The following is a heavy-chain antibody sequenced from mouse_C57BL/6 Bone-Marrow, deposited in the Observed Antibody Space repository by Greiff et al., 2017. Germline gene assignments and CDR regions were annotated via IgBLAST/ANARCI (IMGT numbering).Heavy chain of an antibody. Sequence: VQLQQSGAELARPGASVKMSCKASGYTFTSYTMHWVKQRPGQGLEWIGYINPSSGYTKYNQKFKDKDPLTADKSSSTDYMLRSILTSADSAVYICAMEDGYPRAYWGQGTLVTVSA. J-gene: IGHJ3*01. D-gene: IGHD2-3*01. CDR1: GYTFTSYT. CDR3: AMEDGYPRAY. V-gene: IGHV1-4*01. CDR2: INPSSGYT.